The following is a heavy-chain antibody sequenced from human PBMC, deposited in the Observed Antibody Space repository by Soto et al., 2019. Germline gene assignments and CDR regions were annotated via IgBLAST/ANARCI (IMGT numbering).Heavy chain of an antibody. V-gene: IGHV1-69*01. CDR3: ARDLGCSSTSCYLTWFDP. J-gene: IGHJ5*02. CDR2: IIPIFGTA. Sequence: QVQLVQSGAEVKKPGSSVKVSCKASGGTFSSYAISWVRQAPGQWLEWMGGIIPIFGTANYAQKFQGRVTITADDSTSTAYMELSSLRSEDTAVYYCARDLGCSSTSCYLTWFDPGCQVTLFTDSA. D-gene: IGHD2-2*01. CDR1: GGTFSSYA.